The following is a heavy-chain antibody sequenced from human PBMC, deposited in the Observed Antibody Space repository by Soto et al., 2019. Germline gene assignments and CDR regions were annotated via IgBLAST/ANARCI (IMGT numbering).Heavy chain of an antibody. Sequence: SETLSLTCTVSGGSISSGGYYWSWIRQHPGKGLEWIGYIYYSGSTYYNPSLKSRVTISVDTSKNQFSLKLSSVTAADTAGYYCARDAGATVVPAASNWFDPWGQGTLVTVS. CDR2: IYYSGST. CDR3: ARDAGATVVPAASNWFDP. J-gene: IGHJ5*02. V-gene: IGHV4-31*03. CDR1: GGSISSGGYY. D-gene: IGHD2-2*01.